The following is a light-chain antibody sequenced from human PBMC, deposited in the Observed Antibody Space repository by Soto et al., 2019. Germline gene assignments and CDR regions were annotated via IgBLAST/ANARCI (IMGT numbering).Light chain of an antibody. J-gene: IGKJ1*01. V-gene: IGKV3-20*01. Sequence: EIVLTQSPGTLSLSPGERATLSCRASQSVSNNYLAWYQQKPDQAPRLVIYGASNRATGIPDRFSASGSGADFTLTISRLKPEDFAVYYCQQYISSPLTFGQGTKVEIK. CDR2: GAS. CDR3: QQYISSPLT. CDR1: QSVSNNY.